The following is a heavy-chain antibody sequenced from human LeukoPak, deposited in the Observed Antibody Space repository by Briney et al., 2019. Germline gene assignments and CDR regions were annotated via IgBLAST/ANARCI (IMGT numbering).Heavy chain of an antibody. Sequence: SGPTLVNPTQTLTLTCTFSGFSLSTSGVGVGWIRQPPGKALEWLALIYWNDDKRYSPSLKSRLTITEDTSKNQVVLTMTNMDPVDTATYYCAHRGLYYDFFDYWGQGTLVTVSS. CDR3: AHRGLYYDFFDY. CDR1: GFSLSTSGVG. D-gene: IGHD3-3*01. CDR2: IYWNDDK. V-gene: IGHV2-5*01. J-gene: IGHJ4*02.